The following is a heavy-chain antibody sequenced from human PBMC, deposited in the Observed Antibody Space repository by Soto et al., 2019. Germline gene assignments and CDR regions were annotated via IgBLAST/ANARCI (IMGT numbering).Heavy chain of an antibody. D-gene: IGHD5-12*01. V-gene: IGHV4-4*07. Sequence: SETLSLTCTVSGGSINTFYWSWVRQPAGTGLEWIGRIFSSGSTSFNPSLESRVAMSVDTSKNHFSLNLSSVTAADMAVYYCARDPEKYSGYDLGIDYWGQGTPVTVSS. CDR2: IFSSGST. CDR1: GGSINTFY. J-gene: IGHJ4*02. CDR3: ARDPEKYSGYDLGIDY.